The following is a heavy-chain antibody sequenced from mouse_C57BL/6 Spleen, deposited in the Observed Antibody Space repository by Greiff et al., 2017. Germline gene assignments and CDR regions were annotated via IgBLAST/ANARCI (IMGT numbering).Heavy chain of an antibody. CDR1: GYTFTSYW. D-gene: IGHD1-1*02. CDR2: IYPSGSYT. Sequence: VQLQQPGPELVMPGASVKLSCKASGYTFTSYWMRWVKQRPGQGLEWIGEIYPSGSYTNSNQKFKGKSTLTVDKSSSTAYMQLSSLTSEDSAVYYCSRAWYGAYPSGFADWGQVTLVTVAA. CDR3: SRAWYGAYPSGFAD. V-gene: IGHV1-69*01. J-gene: IGHJ3*01.